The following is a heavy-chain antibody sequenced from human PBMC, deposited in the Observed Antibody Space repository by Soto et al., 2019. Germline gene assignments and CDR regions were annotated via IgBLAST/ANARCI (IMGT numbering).Heavy chain of an antibody. CDR2: IYYSGST. CDR1: GGSISSGGYY. V-gene: IGHV4-31*03. D-gene: IGHD6-19*01. CDR3: ARGHPAIAVAGMNWFDP. J-gene: IGHJ5*02. Sequence: KPSETLSLTCTVSGGSISSGGYYWSWIRQHPGKGLEWIGYIYYSGSTYYNPSLKSRVTISVDTSKNQFSLKLSSVTAADTAVYYCARGHPAIAVAGMNWFDPWGQGTLVTVSS.